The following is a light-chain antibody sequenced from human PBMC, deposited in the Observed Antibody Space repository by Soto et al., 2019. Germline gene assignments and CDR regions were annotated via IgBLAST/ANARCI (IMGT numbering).Light chain of an antibody. Sequence: EIVMKQSPATLSVSAGERATISCRASQSVSSNLAWYQQKPGQARRLLIYGAYTRATGIQARFSGSGPGTDFTLTISRLEPEDFVVYYCKQYGSSPWTFGQGTKVDIK. CDR2: GAY. J-gene: IGKJ1*01. V-gene: IGKV3-15*01. CDR3: KQYGSSPWT. CDR1: QSVSSN.